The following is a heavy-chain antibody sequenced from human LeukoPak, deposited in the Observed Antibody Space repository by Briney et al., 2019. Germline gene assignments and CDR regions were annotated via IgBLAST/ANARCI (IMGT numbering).Heavy chain of an antibody. CDR1: GVTFSSYW. D-gene: IGHD4-23*01. Sequence: PGGSLRLSCAASGVTFSSYWMSWVRQAPGKGLEWVANIKQDGSEKYYVASVKGRFTISRDNAKNSLYLQMNSLRAEDTAVYYCARDRIVTTVVTEYYFDYWGQGTLVAVSS. CDR3: ARDRIVTTVVTEYYFDY. CDR2: IKQDGSEK. V-gene: IGHV3-7*01. J-gene: IGHJ4*02.